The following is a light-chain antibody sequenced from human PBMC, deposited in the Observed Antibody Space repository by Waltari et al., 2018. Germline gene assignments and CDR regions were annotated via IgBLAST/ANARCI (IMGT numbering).Light chain of an antibody. CDR2: EFT. V-gene: IGLV2-14*01. Sequence: QSALTQPASVSGSPGQSITISCTGTSDDIGNYRYVSWYQQHSGRAPKLILYEFTNRPSGVSDRFSGSKSGNTASLTSSGLQTEDEADYYCAAYASANTLLFGGGTQLTVL. CDR3: AAYASANTLL. J-gene: IGLJ2*01. CDR1: SDDIGNYRY.